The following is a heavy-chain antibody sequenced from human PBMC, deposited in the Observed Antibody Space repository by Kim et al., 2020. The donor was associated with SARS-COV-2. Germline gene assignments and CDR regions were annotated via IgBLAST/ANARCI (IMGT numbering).Heavy chain of an antibody. CDR3: ARAWGFGELSSRNWFDP. J-gene: IGHJ5*02. Sequence: SETLSLTCTVSGGSISSYYWSWIRQPPGKGLEWIGYIYYSGSTNYNPSLKSRVTISVDTSKNQFSLKLSSVTAADTAVYYCARAWGFGELSSRNWFDPWG. D-gene: IGHD3-10*01. V-gene: IGHV4-59*01. CDR2: IYYSGST. CDR1: GGSISSYY.